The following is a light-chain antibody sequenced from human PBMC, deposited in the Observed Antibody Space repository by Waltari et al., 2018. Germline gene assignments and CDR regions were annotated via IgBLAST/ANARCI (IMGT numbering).Light chain of an antibody. J-gene: IGLJ2*01. V-gene: IGLV2-23*02. Sequence: QSALTQPASVSGSLGQSITISCSGTYSNVGSYDFVSWYHQRPGEAPKLLIYEVIKRPSGISNRFSGSKSGNSASLTISARQPEDEGTYYCCSYASSSPRLIFGGGTELSVL. CDR2: EVI. CDR1: YSNVGSYDF. CDR3: CSYASSSPRLI.